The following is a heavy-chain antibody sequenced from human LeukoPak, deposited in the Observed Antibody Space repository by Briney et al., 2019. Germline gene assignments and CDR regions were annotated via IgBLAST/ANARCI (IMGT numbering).Heavy chain of an antibody. D-gene: IGHD1/OR15-1a*01. Sequence: GGSLRPSCAASRFTFDDYAMHWVRPAPGEGLGWVSLIRVVGGSTYYADSVKGRFTISRDNSKNSMYLQMNSLRTENTALYYCAKDKEVAGTNCGQRTLVTVSS. CDR2: IRVVGGST. CDR3: AKDKEVAGTN. CDR1: RFTFDDYA. J-gene: IGHJ4*02. V-gene: IGHV3-43*02.